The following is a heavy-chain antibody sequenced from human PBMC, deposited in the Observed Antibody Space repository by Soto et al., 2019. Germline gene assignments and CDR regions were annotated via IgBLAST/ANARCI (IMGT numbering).Heavy chain of an antibody. CDR1: GGSISSSNW. V-gene: IGHV4-4*02. Sequence: QVQLQESGPGLVNPSGTLSLTCAVSGGSISSSNWWSWVRQPQGKGLEWIGEIYHSGSTNYNPSLKSRVTISVDKSKNQFSLKLSSVTAADTAVYYCARDATYCSGGSCYMGLDYWGQGTLVTVSS. J-gene: IGHJ4*02. D-gene: IGHD2-15*01. CDR3: ARDATYCSGGSCYMGLDY. CDR2: IYHSGST.